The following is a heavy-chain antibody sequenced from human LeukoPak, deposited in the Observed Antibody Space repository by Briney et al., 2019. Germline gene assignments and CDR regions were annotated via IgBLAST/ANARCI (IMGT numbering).Heavy chain of an antibody. Sequence: GRSLRLSCAASGFTFSSYAMHWVRQAPGKGLEWVAVISYDGSNKYYADSVKGRFTISRDNSKNTLYLQMNSLRAEDTAVYYCARVLRLRGYNYFSLGYWGQGTLVTVSS. D-gene: IGHD5-18*01. V-gene: IGHV3-30-3*01. J-gene: IGHJ1*01. CDR1: GFTFSSYA. CDR3: ARVLRLRGYNYFSLGY. CDR2: ISYDGSNK.